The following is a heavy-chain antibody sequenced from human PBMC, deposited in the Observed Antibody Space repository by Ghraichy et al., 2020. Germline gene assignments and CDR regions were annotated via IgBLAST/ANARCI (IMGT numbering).Heavy chain of an antibody. CDR1: GFTFSSYS. CDR2: ISSSSSYI. CDR3: ARELSTWNYEENWFDP. V-gene: IGHV3-21*01. J-gene: IGHJ5*02. D-gene: IGHD1-7*01. Sequence: LSLTCAASGFTFSSYSMNWVRQAPGKGLEWVSSISSSSSYIYYADSVKGRFTISRDNAKNSLYLQMNSLRAEDTAVYYCARELSTWNYEENWFDPWGQGTLVTVSS.